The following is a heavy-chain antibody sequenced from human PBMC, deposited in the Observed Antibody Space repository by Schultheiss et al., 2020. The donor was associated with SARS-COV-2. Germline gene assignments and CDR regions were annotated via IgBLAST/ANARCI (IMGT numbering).Heavy chain of an antibody. J-gene: IGHJ4*02. CDR3: TTEYYYDSSGYFPFDY. D-gene: IGHD3-22*01. CDR1: GFTFSSYE. CDR2: ISSSGSTI. V-gene: IGHV3-48*03. Sequence: GESLKISCAASGFTFSSYEMNWVRQAPGKGLEWVSYISSSGSTIYYADSVKGRFTISRDNAKNSLYLQMNSLRAEDTAVYYCTTEYYYDSSGYFPFDYWGQGTLVTVSS.